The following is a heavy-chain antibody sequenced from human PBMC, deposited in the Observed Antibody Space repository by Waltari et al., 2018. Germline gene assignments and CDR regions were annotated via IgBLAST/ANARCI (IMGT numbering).Heavy chain of an antibody. CDR1: GFTFRSYA. CDR3: AKGELLNDYYGMDV. D-gene: IGHD3-10*01. Sequence: EVQLLESGGGLVQPGGSLRLSCAASGFTFRSYAMSWVRQAPGKGLEWVSVISISGATTYYADSVKGRFTISRDNSKSTVYLQMNSLRAEDTAIYYCAKGELLNDYYGMDVWGQGTTVTVSS. V-gene: IGHV3-23*01. J-gene: IGHJ6*02. CDR2: ISISGATT.